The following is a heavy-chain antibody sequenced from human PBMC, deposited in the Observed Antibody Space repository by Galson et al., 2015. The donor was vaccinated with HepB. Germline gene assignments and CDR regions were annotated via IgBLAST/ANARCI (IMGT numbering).Heavy chain of an antibody. CDR1: GFTFSYYN. V-gene: IGHV3-21*01. Sequence: SLRLSCAASGFTFSYYNMNWVRQAPGRGLEWVSSISSSRSYIYYADSVKGRFTISRDNAENSLYLQMNSLRAEDTAVYYCASKAPRPDYYYHYYMDVWGKGTTVTVSS. J-gene: IGHJ6*03. CDR3: ASKAPRPDYYYHYYMDV. CDR2: ISSSRSYI.